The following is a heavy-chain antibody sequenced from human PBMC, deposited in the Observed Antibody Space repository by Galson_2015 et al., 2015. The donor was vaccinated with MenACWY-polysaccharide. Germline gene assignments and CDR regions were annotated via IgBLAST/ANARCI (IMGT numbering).Heavy chain of an antibody. CDR2: IQYDGSKI. J-gene: IGHJ3*02. Sequence: SLRLSCAASGSRFSNSGMHWVRQAPGKGLGWVAVIQYDGSKIVYADSVKGRFTIFRDNSKDTLFLEMNSLGAEDTAVYYCAREGSRIVFHAFDTWGQGTMVTVSS. CDR3: AREGSRIVFHAFDT. V-gene: IGHV3-33*01. CDR1: GSRFSNSG. D-gene: IGHD6-13*01.